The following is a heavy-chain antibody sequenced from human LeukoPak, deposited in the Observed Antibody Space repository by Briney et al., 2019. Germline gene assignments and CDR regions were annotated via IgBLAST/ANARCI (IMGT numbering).Heavy chain of an antibody. J-gene: IGHJ4*02. CDR2: ISSGSGYI. CDR3: ARGYGDYGKYRCDL. Sequence: GGSLRLSCAASGFTFSTYPMNWVRQAPGKGLEWVSSISSGSGYIYYADSVKGRFIISRDNAKNSLYLQMNSLRAEDTAVCYCARGYGDYGKYRCDLWGQGTLVTVSS. CDR1: GFTFSTYP. V-gene: IGHV3-21*01. D-gene: IGHD4-17*01.